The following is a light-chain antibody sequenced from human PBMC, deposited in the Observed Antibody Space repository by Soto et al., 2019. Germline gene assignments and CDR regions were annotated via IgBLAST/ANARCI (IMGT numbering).Light chain of an antibody. CDR1: RSVSSSF. J-gene: IGKJ4*01. CDR2: GAS. Sequence: EIVLTQSPGTLSLSPGGRATLSCRASRSVSSSFLAWYQQKPGQAPRLLIYGASSRATGIPDRFSGSGSGTDFTLTISRLEPEDFAVYYCQQYGISPPLTFGGGTKVEIK. CDR3: QQYGISPPLT. V-gene: IGKV3-20*01.